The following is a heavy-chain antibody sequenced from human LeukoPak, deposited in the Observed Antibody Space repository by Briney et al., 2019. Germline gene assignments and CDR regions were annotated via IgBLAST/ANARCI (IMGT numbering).Heavy chain of an antibody. D-gene: IGHD3-10*01. CDR1: GGSFSGYY. V-gene: IGHV4-34*01. Sequence: PSETLSLTCAVYGGSFSGYYWSWIRQPPGKGLEWIGEINHSGSTNYNPSLKSRVTISVDTSKNQFSLKLSSVTAADTAVYYCARGLKYYGSGSYYNGAFDIWGQGTMVTVSS. CDR2: INHSGST. J-gene: IGHJ3*02. CDR3: ARGLKYYGSGSYYNGAFDI.